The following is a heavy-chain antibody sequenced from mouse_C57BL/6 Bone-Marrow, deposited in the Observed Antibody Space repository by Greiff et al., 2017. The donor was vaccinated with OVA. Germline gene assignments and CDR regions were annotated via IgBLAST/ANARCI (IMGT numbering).Heavy chain of an antibody. D-gene: IGHD1-1*01. CDR2: ISNGGGST. CDR3: ARHGYGSSYGFAY. J-gene: IGHJ3*01. Sequence: EVKLVESGGGLVQPGGSLKLSCAASGFTFSDYYMYWVRQTPEKRLEWVAYISNGGGSTYYPDTVKGRFTISRDNAKNTLYLQMSRLKSEDTAMYYCARHGYGSSYGFAYWGQGTLVTVSA. V-gene: IGHV5-12*01. CDR1: GFTFSDYY.